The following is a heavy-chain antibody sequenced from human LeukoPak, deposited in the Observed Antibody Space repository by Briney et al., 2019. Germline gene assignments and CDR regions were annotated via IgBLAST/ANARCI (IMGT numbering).Heavy chain of an antibody. CDR3: ARDFAWGSGGAPIDDNWLDP. D-gene: IGHD7-27*01. Sequence: PSVKVSCKASGYIFSNYGITWVRQAPGHGLEWMGWISGHSGNTNYAQKFQDRATMTTDTSTSTAYMELRSLRFDDTAVYYCARDFAWGSGGAPIDDNWLDPWGQGILVTVSS. CDR2: ISGHSGNT. V-gene: IGHV1-18*01. CDR1: GYIFSNYG. J-gene: IGHJ5*02.